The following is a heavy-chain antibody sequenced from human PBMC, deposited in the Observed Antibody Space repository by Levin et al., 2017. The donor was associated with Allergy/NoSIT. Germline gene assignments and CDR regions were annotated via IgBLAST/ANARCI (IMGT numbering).Heavy chain of an antibody. CDR2: IYYSGST. CDR1: GGSVSSGSYY. CDR3: ARERGYSYDPYYYDYDGMDV. D-gene: IGHD5-18*01. Sequence: SETLSLTCTVSGGSVSSGSYYWSWIRQPPGKGLEWIGYIYYSGSTNYNPSLKSRVTISVDTSKNQFSLKLSSVTAADTAVYYCARERGYSYDPYYYDYDGMDVWGQGTTVTVSS. V-gene: IGHV4-61*01. J-gene: IGHJ6*02.